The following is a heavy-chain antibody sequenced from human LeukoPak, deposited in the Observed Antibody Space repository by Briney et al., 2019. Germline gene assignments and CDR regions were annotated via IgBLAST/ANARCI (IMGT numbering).Heavy chain of an antibody. CDR1: GGSISGYH. Sequence: SETLSLTCTVSGGSISGYHWSWIRQPPGKGLEWIGYIYSSGSTNYNPSLKSRITISVDTSKNQFSLKLSSVTAADTAVYYCARFAYCGGHCWYYFDYWGQGSLVTVSS. J-gene: IGHJ4*02. V-gene: IGHV4-59*01. CDR2: IYSSGST. D-gene: IGHD2-21*02. CDR3: ARFAYCGGHCWYYFDY.